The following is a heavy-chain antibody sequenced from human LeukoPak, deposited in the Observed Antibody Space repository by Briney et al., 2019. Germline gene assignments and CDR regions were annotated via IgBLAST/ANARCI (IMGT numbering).Heavy chain of an antibody. V-gene: IGHV3-21*01. CDR3: AREALGAGSGSYYNAAFDI. D-gene: IGHD3-10*01. J-gene: IGHJ3*02. Sequence: GGSLRLSCAASGFSFSSNSMNWVRQAPGKGLEWVSSISSSSSYIYYADSVKGRFTISRDNAKNSLYLQMNSLRAEDTAVYYCAREALGAGSGSYYNAAFDIWGQGTMVTVSS. CDR2: ISSSSSYI. CDR1: GFSFSSNS.